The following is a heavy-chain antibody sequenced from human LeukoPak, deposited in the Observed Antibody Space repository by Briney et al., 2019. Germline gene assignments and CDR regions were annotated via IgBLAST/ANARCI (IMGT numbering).Heavy chain of an antibody. J-gene: IGHJ4*02. D-gene: IGHD2-15*01. CDR3: GRVVVVAANPEYYFDY. V-gene: IGHV3-11*01. CDR1: GFTFSDYY. CDR2: ISSSGSTI. Sequence: PGGSLRLSCAASGFTFSDYYMSWIRQAPGKGLEWVSYISSSGSTIYYADSVKGRFTISRDNAKNSLYLQMNSLRAEDTAVYYCGRVVVVAANPEYYFDYWGQGTLVTVSS.